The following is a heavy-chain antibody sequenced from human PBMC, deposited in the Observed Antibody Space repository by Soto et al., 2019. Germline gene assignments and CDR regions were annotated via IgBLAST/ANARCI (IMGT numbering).Heavy chain of an antibody. CDR3: AKDPYAQSSSWSRDWFDP. V-gene: IGHV3-23*01. D-gene: IGHD6-13*01. J-gene: IGHJ5*02. Sequence: EVQLLESGGGLVQPGGSLRLSCAASGFTFSSYAMSWVRQAPGKGLEWVSAISGSGGSTYYADSVKGRFTISRDNSKNTLYLQMNSLRAEDTAVYYCAKDPYAQSSSWSRDWFDPWGQGTLVTVSS. CDR2: ISGSGGST. CDR1: GFTFSSYA.